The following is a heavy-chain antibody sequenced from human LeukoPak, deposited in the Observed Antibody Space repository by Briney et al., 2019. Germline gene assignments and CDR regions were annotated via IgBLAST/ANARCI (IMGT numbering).Heavy chain of an antibody. J-gene: IGHJ4*02. V-gene: IGHV1-8*01. Sequence: GASVKVSCKASGYTCTSYDINWVRQATGQGLEWMGWMNPNSGNTGYAQKFQGRVTMTRNTSISTAYMELSSLRSEDTAVYYCARGQGKYCSSTSCHGIWGQGTLVTVSS. D-gene: IGHD2-2*01. CDR2: MNPNSGNT. CDR1: GYTCTSYD. CDR3: ARGQGKYCSSTSCHGI.